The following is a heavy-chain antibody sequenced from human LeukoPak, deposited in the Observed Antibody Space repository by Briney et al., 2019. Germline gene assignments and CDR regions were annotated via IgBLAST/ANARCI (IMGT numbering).Heavy chain of an antibody. CDR3: AELGITMIGGV. J-gene: IGHJ6*04. CDR2: ISSSGSTI. D-gene: IGHD3-10*02. V-gene: IGHV3-48*03. CDR1: GFTFSSYE. Sequence: GVSLRLSCAASGFTFSSYEMNWVRQAPGRGLEWVSYISSSGSTIYYADSVKGRFTISRDNAKNSLYLQMNSLRAEDTAVYYCAELGITMIGGVWGKGTTVTISS.